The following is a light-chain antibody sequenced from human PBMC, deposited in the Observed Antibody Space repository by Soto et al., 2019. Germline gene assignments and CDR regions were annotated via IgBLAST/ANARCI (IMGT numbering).Light chain of an antibody. Sequence: QSVLTQPPSVSGAPGQRVTISCTGSSSNIGAGYDVHWYQQLPGTAPKLLIYGNSNRPSGAPDRFSGSESGTSASLAITGLQADDEADYYCQSYDSSVTLRVFGTGTKVTVL. CDR2: GNS. J-gene: IGLJ1*01. CDR1: SSNIGAGYD. V-gene: IGLV1-40*01. CDR3: QSYDSSVTLRV.